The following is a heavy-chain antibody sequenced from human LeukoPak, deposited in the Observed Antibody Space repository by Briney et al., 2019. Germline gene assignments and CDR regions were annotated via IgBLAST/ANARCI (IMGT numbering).Heavy chain of an antibody. CDR1: GGTFSSYA. Sequence: ASVKVSCKASGGTFSSYAISWVRQAPGQGLEWMGWINAGNGNTKYSQKFQGRVTITRDTSASTAYMELSSLRSEDTAVYYCARDRRWSGYDYGLNNWWFDPWGQGTLVTVSS. CDR2: INAGNGNT. CDR3: ARDRRWSGYDYGLNNWWFDP. D-gene: IGHD5-12*01. J-gene: IGHJ5*02. V-gene: IGHV1-3*01.